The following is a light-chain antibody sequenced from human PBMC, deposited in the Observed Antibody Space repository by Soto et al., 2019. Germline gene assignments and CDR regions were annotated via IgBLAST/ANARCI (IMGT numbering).Light chain of an antibody. CDR3: SSHRSTKEL. V-gene: IGLV2-14*01. CDR2: DVS. Sequence: QSALTQPASVSGSPGQSITISCTGTSSDVGGYNYVSWYQQHPGKAPKLMIYDVSNRPSGVSNRFSGSKSANTASLTISGLQAEDEADYFCSSHRSTKELFGGGTQLTVL. J-gene: IGLJ2*01. CDR1: SSDVGGYNY.